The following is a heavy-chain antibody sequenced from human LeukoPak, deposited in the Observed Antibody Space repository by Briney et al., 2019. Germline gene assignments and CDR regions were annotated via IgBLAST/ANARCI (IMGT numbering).Heavy chain of an antibody. CDR3: AREPGYCSSTSCFRGGYFQH. D-gene: IGHD2-2*01. V-gene: IGHV4-39*02. CDR2: IYYSGST. CDR1: GGSISSSSYY. J-gene: IGHJ1*01. Sequence: PSETLSLTCTVSGGSISSSSYYWGWIRQPPGKGLEWIGSIYYSGSTYYNPSLKSRVTISVDTSKNQFSLKLSSVTAADTAVYYCAREPGYCSSTSCFRGGYFQHWGQGTLVTVSS.